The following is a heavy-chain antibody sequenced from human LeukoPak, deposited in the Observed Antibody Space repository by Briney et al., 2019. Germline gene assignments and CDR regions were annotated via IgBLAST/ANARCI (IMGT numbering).Heavy chain of an antibody. CDR3: ARGFDCSGGSCYVSWFDP. CDR1: AYSISNGYY. D-gene: IGHD2-15*01. J-gene: IGHJ5*02. V-gene: IGHV4-38-2*02. CDR2: IYHSGST. Sequence: PSETLSLTCTVSAYSISNGYYWAWMRQPPGKGLEWIGSIYHSGSTYYKPSLKSRVTISADRSKNQFSLNLNSVTAADTAVYYCARGFDCSGGSCYVSWFDPWGQGTLVTVSS.